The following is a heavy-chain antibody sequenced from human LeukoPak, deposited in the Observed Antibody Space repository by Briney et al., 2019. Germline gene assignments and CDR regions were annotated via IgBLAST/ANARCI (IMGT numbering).Heavy chain of an antibody. CDR3: ARGDSSGYYYFDY. CDR2: IYSGGST. CDR1: GFTVSSNY. V-gene: IGHV3-53*01. Sequence: PGGSLRLPCAASGFTVSSNYMSWVRQAPGKGLEWVSVIYSGGSTYYADSVKGRFTISRDNSKNTLYLQMNSLRAEDTAVYYCARGDSSGYYYFDYWGQGTLVTVSS. J-gene: IGHJ4*02. D-gene: IGHD3-22*01.